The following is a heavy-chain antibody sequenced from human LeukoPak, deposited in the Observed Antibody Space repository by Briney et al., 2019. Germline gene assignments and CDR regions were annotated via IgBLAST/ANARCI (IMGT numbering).Heavy chain of an antibody. CDR1: GFTFSDYY. Sequence: GGSLRLSCAASGFTFSDYYMSWIRQAPGKGLEWVSYISNSGYTTYYADSVKGRFTISRDNAKNSLYLQMNSLRAEDTAVYYCARRGNSGWYVVSWGQGALVTVSS. J-gene: IGHJ5*01. CDR3: ARRGNSGWYVVS. CDR2: ISNSGYTT. D-gene: IGHD6-19*01. V-gene: IGHV3-11*01.